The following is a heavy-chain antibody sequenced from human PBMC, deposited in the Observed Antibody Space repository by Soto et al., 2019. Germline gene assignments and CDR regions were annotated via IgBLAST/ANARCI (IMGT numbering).Heavy chain of an antibody. J-gene: IGHJ3*02. Sequence: PSETLSLTCTVSGGSISSGDYYWSWIRQPPGKGLEWIGYIYYSGSTYYTPSLKSRVIISVDTSKNRFSLKLSSVTAADTAVYYCARVQLASRDAFGIWGQGTMVTVSS. V-gene: IGHV4-30-4*01. CDR2: IYYSGST. CDR3: ARVQLASRDAFGI. CDR1: GGSISSGDYY. D-gene: IGHD6-13*01.